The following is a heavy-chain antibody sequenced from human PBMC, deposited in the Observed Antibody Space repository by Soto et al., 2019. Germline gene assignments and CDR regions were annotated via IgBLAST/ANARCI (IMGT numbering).Heavy chain of an antibody. CDR3: PKGKYRSSVYYFDY. Sequence: EVQLLESGGDLVQPGGSLRLSCAASGFTFSSYAMSWVRQAPGKGLEWVSAVSGSGDSTYYADSVKGRFTISRDNSKNTIYLQMNSLRADDTAVYYCPKGKYRSSVYYFDYRGQGTLVAVSS. J-gene: IGHJ4*02. CDR2: VSGSGDST. D-gene: IGHD6-13*01. CDR1: GFTFSSYA. V-gene: IGHV3-23*01.